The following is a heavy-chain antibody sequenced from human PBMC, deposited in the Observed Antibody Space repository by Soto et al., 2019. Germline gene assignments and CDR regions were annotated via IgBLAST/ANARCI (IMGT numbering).Heavy chain of an antibody. CDR2: ISYHGTNT. D-gene: IGHD2-2*01. CDR3: AKDQDCGCTSCSFWAPGY. V-gene: IGHV3-30*18. J-gene: IGHJ4*01. CDR1: GFTFSSYG. Sequence: QVQLVESGGGVVQPGRSLRLSGVGFGFTFSSYGIHWVRQAPGKGLEWVALISYHGTNTQYADSVKGRFTISRDNSKNTLYRQKYSLAADDTAMYYCAKDQDCGCTSCSFWAPGYCGHETLVTVS.